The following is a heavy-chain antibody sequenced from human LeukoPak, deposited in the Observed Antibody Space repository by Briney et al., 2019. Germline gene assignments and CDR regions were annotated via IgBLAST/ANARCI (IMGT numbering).Heavy chain of an antibody. CDR2: IYYSGRT. Sequence: SETLSLTCTVSGGSISSYYWSWIRQPPGKGLEWIGYIYYSGRTNYNPSLKSRVTISVDTSKNQFSLRLSSVTAADTAMYYCARGTAAAGTGFDPWGQGTLVTVSS. CDR3: ARGTAAAGTGFDP. V-gene: IGHV4-59*08. D-gene: IGHD6-13*01. CDR1: GGSISSYY. J-gene: IGHJ5*02.